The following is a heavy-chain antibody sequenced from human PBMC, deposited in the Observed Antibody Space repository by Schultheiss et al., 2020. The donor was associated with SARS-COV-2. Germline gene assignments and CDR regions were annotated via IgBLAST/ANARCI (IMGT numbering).Heavy chain of an antibody. CDR3: AKDRTTVTTPFDY. D-gene: IGHD4-17*01. CDR2: IYSGGST. J-gene: IGHJ4*02. V-gene: IGHV3-53*01. Sequence: GESLKISCAASGFTVSSNYMSWVRQAPGKGLEWVSVIYSGGSTYYADSVKGRFTISRDNSKNTLYLQMNSLRAEDTAVYYCAKDRTTVTTPFDYWGQGTLVTVSS. CDR1: GFTVSSNY.